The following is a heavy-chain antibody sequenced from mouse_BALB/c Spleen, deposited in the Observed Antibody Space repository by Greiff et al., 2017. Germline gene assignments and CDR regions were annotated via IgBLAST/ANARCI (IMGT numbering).Heavy chain of an antibody. CDR2: INPYNDGT. Sequence: VQLQQSGPELVKPGASVKMSCKASGYTFTSYVMHWVKQKPGQGLEWIGYINPYNDGTKYNEKFKGKATLTSDKSSSTAYMELSSLTSEDSAVYYCAREGTYYGNYDAMDYWGQGTSVTVSS. D-gene: IGHD2-10*01. V-gene: IGHV1-14*01. CDR1: GYTFTSYV. J-gene: IGHJ4*01. CDR3: AREGTYYGNYDAMDY.